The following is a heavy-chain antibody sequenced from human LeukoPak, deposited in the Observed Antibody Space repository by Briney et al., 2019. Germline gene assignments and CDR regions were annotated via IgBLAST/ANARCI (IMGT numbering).Heavy chain of an antibody. CDR1: GFTFSSYA. Sequence: GGSPRLSCAASGFTFSSYAMSWVRQAPGKGLEWVSAISGSGGSTYYADSVKGRFTISRDNSKNTLYLQMNSLRAEDTAVYYRAKEGADIVVVPAAENWFDPWGQGTLVTVSS. D-gene: IGHD2-2*01. CDR2: ISGSGGST. CDR3: AKEGADIVVVPAAENWFDP. J-gene: IGHJ5*02. V-gene: IGHV3-23*01.